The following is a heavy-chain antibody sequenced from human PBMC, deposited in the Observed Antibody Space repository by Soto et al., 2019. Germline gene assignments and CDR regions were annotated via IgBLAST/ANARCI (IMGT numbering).Heavy chain of an antibody. CDR3: ARYAAGGSGYSHPYYFDY. Sequence: GGSLRLSCAASGFTFSSYWMSWVRQAPGKGLEWVANIKQEGSAKYYVDSVKGPFTISRDNAKNSLYLQMNSLRAEDTAVYYCARYAAGGSGYSHPYYFDYWGQGTLVTVSS. CDR1: GFTFSSYW. CDR2: IKQEGSAK. D-gene: IGHD3-3*01. V-gene: IGHV3-7*01. J-gene: IGHJ4*02.